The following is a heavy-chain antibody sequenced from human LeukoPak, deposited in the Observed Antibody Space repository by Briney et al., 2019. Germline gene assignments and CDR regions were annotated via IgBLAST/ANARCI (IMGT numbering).Heavy chain of an antibody. V-gene: IGHV3-66*01. Sequence: GGSLRLSCAASGFTLSNNFMNWVRQAPGKGLEWVSVIFDVGNTYYADSVKDRFTISRDNSKNTLYLQMNSLRVEDTAVYYCTRDAPAGGNLDSWGQGTLVTVSS. CDR1: GFTLSNNF. J-gene: IGHJ4*02. D-gene: IGHD4-23*01. CDR2: IFDVGNT. CDR3: TRDAPAGGNLDS.